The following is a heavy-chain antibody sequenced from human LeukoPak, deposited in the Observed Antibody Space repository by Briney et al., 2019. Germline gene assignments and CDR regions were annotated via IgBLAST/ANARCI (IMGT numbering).Heavy chain of an antibody. D-gene: IGHD3-10*01. CDR2: IWYDGSNE. CDR3: ARDPGGDYFDY. Sequence: GRSLRLSCVVSGFTFSSYGMHWVRQAPGKGLEWMAVIWYDGSNEYYADSVKGRFTISRDNSKNTLYLQMNSLRVEDTAVYYCARDPGGDYFDYWGQGTLVTVSS. CDR1: GFTFSSYG. V-gene: IGHV3-33*01. J-gene: IGHJ4*02.